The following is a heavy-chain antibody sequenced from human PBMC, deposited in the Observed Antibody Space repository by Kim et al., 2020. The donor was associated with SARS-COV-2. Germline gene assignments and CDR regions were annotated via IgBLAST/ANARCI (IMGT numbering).Heavy chain of an antibody. CDR3: ARQHGSGSYYFDY. D-gene: IGHD3-10*01. V-gene: IGHV4-39*01. J-gene: IGHJ4*02. Sequence: TPSPKRRVTISVDTSKNQFSLKLSSVTAADTAVYYCARQHGSGSYYFDYWGQGTLVTVSS.